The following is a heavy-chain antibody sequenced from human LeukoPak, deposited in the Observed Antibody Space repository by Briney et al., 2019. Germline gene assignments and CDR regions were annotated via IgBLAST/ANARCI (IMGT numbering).Heavy chain of an antibody. J-gene: IGHJ3*02. Sequence: ASVKNSCKASGYTFTSYYMHWVREAPGQGLEWMGIINPSGGSTSYAQKFQGRVTMTRDMSTSTVYMELSSLRSEDTAVYYCARGGVVGEAFDIWGQGTMVTVSS. D-gene: IGHD2-15*01. V-gene: IGHV1-46*01. CDR1: GYTFTSYY. CDR2: INPSGGST. CDR3: ARGGVVGEAFDI.